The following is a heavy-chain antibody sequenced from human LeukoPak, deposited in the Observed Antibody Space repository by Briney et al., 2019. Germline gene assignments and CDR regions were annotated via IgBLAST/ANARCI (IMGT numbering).Heavy chain of an antibody. CDR1: GYTFTDYY. D-gene: IGHD2-15*01. CDR2: INPNSGDI. V-gene: IGHV1-2*02. CDR3: ARVRADCSGGTCYNHRFDY. Sequence: GASVKVSCKASGYTFTDYYLHWVRQAPGQGLEWMGWINPNSGDINFAQNFQGRVTMTSDTSISTVYMELSSLRSDDTAVYYCARVRADCSGGTCYNHRFDYWGQGTLVTVSS. J-gene: IGHJ4*02.